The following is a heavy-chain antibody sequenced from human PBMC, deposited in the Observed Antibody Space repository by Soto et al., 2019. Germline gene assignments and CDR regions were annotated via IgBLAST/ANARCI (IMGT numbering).Heavy chain of an antibody. Sequence: EVQLLESGGGLVQPGGSLRLSCAASGFIFSNQAMSWVRQASGKGLEWVSGIGGSGDTYYADSVKGRFTVSRDNSKNTLYLQMSSLRAEDTAVYYCATRNYYDSRGYYYYYFDFWGQGTLVTVSS. D-gene: IGHD3-22*01. J-gene: IGHJ4*02. CDR3: ATRNYYDSRGYYYYYFDF. V-gene: IGHV3-23*01. CDR2: IGGSGDT. CDR1: GFIFSNQA.